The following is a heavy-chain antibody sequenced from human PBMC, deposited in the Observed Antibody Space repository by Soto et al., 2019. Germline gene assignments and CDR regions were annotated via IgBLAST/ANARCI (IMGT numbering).Heavy chain of an antibody. CDR3: AKEAPKMGFDY. Sequence: GGSLRLSCAASGFNFSDYGMHWVRQAPGKGLEWAAVISYDGSKKYYADSVKGRVTISRDNAKSTQYLQVDSLRDEDTAVYYCAKEAPKMGFDYWGQGSLVTVSS. V-gene: IGHV3-30*18. CDR1: GFNFSDYG. CDR2: ISYDGSKK. D-gene: IGHD2-8*01. J-gene: IGHJ4*02.